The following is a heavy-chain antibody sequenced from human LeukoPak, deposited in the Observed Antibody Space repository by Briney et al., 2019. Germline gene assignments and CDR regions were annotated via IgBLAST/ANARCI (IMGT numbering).Heavy chain of an antibody. J-gene: IGHJ3*02. CDR3: ARYIVSYPHDAFDI. V-gene: IGHV4-4*07. CDR2: LHTSGST. CDR1: GGSISSYY. D-gene: IGHD1-26*01. Sequence: SETLSLTCTVSGGSISSYYWSWIRQPAGEGLEWIGRLHTSGSTHYNPSLKSRVTMSVDTSKNQFSLKLSSVTAADTAFYYCARYIVSYPHDAFDIWGQGTMVTVSS.